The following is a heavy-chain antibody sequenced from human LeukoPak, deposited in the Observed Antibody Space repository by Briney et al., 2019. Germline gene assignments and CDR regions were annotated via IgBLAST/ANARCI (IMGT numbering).Heavy chain of an antibody. V-gene: IGHV3-48*01. Sequence: PGGSLRLSCAASGFAFSSYSMNWVRQAPGKGLEWVSYISSSSSTIDYADSVKGRFTISRDNAKNSLYLQMNSLRAEDTAVYYCARKVPLAIDYWGQGTLVTVSS. CDR3: ARKVPLAIDY. J-gene: IGHJ4*02. CDR1: GFAFSSYS. D-gene: IGHD5-12*01. CDR2: ISSSSSTI.